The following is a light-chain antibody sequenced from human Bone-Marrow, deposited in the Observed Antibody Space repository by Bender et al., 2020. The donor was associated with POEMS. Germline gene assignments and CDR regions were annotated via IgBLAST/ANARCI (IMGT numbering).Light chain of an antibody. CDR3: QVWHTTDLPVV. CDR1: KLGDKY. CDR2: EDK. J-gene: IGLJ2*01. V-gene: IGLV3-1*01. Sequence: SYELTQPPSVSVSPGQTATITCSGDKLGDKYVSWYQQKPGQSPILVIHEDKKRPSGIPERFSGSNSGNTASLTISRVEAGDEADYFCQVWHTTDLPVVFGGGTKLTV.